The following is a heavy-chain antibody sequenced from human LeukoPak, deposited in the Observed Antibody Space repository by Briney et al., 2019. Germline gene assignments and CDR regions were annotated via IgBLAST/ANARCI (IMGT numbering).Heavy chain of an antibody. J-gene: IGHJ4*02. CDR3: ARAPGSYDY. V-gene: IGHV1-46*01. CDR2: INPSGRST. D-gene: IGHD3-10*01. CDR1: GYTFTIYY. Sequence: ASVTVSCKASGYTFTIYYMHWVRQAPGQGLEWMGIINPSGRSTSYAQKFQGRVTMTRDTSTSTVYMELSSLRSEDTAVYYCARAPGSYDYWGQGTLVTVSS.